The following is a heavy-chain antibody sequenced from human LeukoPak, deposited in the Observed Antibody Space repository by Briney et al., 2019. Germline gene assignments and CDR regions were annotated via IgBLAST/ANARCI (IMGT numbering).Heavy chain of an antibody. CDR1: GGSISSYY. Sequence: SETLSLTCTVSGGSISSYYWSWIRQPAGRGLEWIGRIYTSGGTNYNPSLKSRVTMSVDTSKNQFSLKLSSVTAADTAVYYCASGKTTRYYYYYMDVWGKGTTVTVSS. V-gene: IGHV4-4*07. J-gene: IGHJ6*03. CDR3: ASGKTTRYYYYYMDV. CDR2: IYTSGGT. D-gene: IGHD2-15*01.